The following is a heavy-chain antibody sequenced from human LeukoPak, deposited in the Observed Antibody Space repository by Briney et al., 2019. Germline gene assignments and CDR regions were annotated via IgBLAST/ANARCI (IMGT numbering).Heavy chain of an antibody. CDR2: SSGRDGTT. D-gene: IGHD5-12*01. CDR1: GFPLSRYA. Sequence: GGSLRLSCAASGFPLSRYAMSWVRQAPGKGLEWVSGSSGRDGTTAYADPVKGRFTISRDGSRNSLFLQLDSLRPEDTAVYYCAKDVMATMSSGGYYFDHWGQGTLVTVSS. J-gene: IGHJ4*02. CDR3: AKDVMATMSSGGYYFDH. V-gene: IGHV3-23*01.